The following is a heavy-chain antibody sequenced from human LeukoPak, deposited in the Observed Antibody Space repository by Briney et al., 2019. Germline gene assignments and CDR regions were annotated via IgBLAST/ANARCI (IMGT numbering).Heavy chain of an antibody. D-gene: IGHD3-3*01. CDR2: INPNSGGT. CDR3: ARDSSLDYDFWSGYYTGGTDY. Sequence: GASVKVSCKASGYTFTGYYMHWVRQAPGQGLEWMGWINPNSGGTNYAQKFQGRVTMTRDTSISTAYVELSRLRSDDTAVYYCARDSSLDYDFWSGYYTGGTDYWGQGTLVTVSS. J-gene: IGHJ4*02. CDR1: GYTFTGYY. V-gene: IGHV1-2*02.